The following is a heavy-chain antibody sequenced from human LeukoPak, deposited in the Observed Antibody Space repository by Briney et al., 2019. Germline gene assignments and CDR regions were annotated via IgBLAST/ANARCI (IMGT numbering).Heavy chain of an antibody. D-gene: IGHD3-10*01. V-gene: IGHV5-51*01. CDR2: IYPDDSET. Sequence: GESLKISCKGGGYTFTNYWIVWVRQMPGKGLEWMGVIYPDDSETKYSPSFQGQVTISADKSISTAYLQWSSLKASDTAMYYCAGMDYYGSGKMDVWGKGTTVTVSS. CDR3: AGMDYYGSGKMDV. CDR1: GYTFTNYW. J-gene: IGHJ6*04.